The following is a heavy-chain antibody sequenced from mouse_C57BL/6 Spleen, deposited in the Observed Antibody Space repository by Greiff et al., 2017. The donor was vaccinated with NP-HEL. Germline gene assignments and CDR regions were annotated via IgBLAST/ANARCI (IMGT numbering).Heavy chain of an antibody. CDR1: GYTFTDYY. D-gene: IGHD2-3*01. V-gene: IGHV1-26*01. CDR3: ARYVGYLYYFDY. CDR2: INPNNGGT. Sequence: EVQLQQSGPELVKPGASVKISCKASGYTFTDYYMNWVKQSHGKSLEWIGDINPNNGGTSYNQKFKGKATLTVDKSSSTAYMELRSLTSEDSAVYYCARYVGYLYYFDYWGQGTTLTVSS. J-gene: IGHJ2*01.